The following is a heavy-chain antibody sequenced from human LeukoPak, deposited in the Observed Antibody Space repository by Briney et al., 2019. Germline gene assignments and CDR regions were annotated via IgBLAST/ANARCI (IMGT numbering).Heavy chain of an antibody. CDR3: ATIVATPPGFDY. J-gene: IGHJ4*02. Sequence: GGSLRLSCAASGFTFDDYGMSWVRQAPGKGLEWVSAISGSGGSTYYADSVKGRFTISRDNSKNTLYLQMNSLRAEDTAVYYCATIVATPPGFDYWGQGTLVTVSS. CDR1: GFTFDDYG. D-gene: IGHD5-12*01. CDR2: ISGSGGST. V-gene: IGHV3-23*01.